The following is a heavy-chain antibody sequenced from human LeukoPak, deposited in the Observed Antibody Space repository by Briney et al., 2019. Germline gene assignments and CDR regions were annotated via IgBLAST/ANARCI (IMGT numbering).Heavy chain of an antibody. D-gene: IGHD5-24*01. V-gene: IGHV3-23*01. CDR2: IGPTGSDR. CDR1: GLTFSTSG. CDR3: AKGVATIRRFDY. J-gene: IGHJ4*02. Sequence: GGSLRHSCTSSGLTFSTSGFNWVRQAPGKGLEWVASIGPTGSDRYHADSVKGRFTISRDNSKNTLYLQLNSLRAEDTAVYYCAKGVATIRRFDYWGQGTLVTVSS.